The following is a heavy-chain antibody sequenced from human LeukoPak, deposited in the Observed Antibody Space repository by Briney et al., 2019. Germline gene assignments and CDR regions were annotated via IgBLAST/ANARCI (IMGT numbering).Heavy chain of an antibody. V-gene: IGHV4-4*02. CDR2: VWHSGNT. CDR3: ARRGIVVVVVATAAAFDI. J-gene: IGHJ3*02. Sequence: SETLSLTCAVSGGSISSSNWWSWVRPPPGKGLEWVGDVWHSGNTNYNPSFKSRVTISVDKSKNQFSLELSSVTAADTAVYYCARRGIVVVVVATAAAFDIWGQGTMVTVSS. CDR1: GGSISSSNW. D-gene: IGHD2-15*01.